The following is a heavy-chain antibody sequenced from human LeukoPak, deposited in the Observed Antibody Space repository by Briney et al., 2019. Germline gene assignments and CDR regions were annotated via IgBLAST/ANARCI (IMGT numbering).Heavy chain of an antibody. CDR3: SRRLPFDY. CDR1: GFTFSTYT. Sequence: PGGSLRLSCSGSGFTFSTYTMHWVRQAPGKGLEYVSSINTDGGNTYYADSVKGRFTISRDNSKNTLYLQMSSLSAEDTAVYYCSRRLPFDYWGQGPRSPSPQ. V-gene: IGHV3-64D*06. D-gene: IGHD2-15*01. J-gene: IGHJ4*02. CDR2: INTDGGNT.